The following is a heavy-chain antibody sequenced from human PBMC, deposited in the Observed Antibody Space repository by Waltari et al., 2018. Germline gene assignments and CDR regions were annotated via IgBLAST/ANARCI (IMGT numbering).Heavy chain of an antibody. D-gene: IGHD6-19*01. CDR2: IKSYGSAS. J-gene: IGHJ3*02. CDR3: ATSIEVAGRNAFDI. V-gene: IGHV3-74*01. Sequence: EAQLVESGGGLVQRGGSMRLSCSASGFACVISWMHWVRQAPGKGLVWVARIKSYGSASNYADSVQGRFTISRDNSRDTLYLQRTSLRVEDTAVYYCATSIEVAGRNAFDIWGQGTMVAVSS. CDR1: GFACVISW.